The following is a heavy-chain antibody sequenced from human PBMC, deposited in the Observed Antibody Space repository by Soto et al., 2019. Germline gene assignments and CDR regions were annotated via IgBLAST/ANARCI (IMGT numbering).Heavy chain of an antibody. CDR1: GFTFSSYA. V-gene: IGHV3-23*01. Sequence: GGSLRLSCAASGFTFSSYALSWVRQAPGTGLEWVSGISGSGDTTYYADSVKGRFTISRDNSKNTLYLQMNSLGAEDTAVYYCAKTVPGTKYWGQGTLVTVSS. J-gene: IGHJ4*02. CDR3: AKTVPGTKY. D-gene: IGHD6-19*01. CDR2: ISGSGDTT.